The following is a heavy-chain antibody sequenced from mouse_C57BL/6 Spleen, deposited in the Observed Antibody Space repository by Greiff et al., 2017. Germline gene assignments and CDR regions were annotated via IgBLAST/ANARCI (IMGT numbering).Heavy chain of an antibody. CDR1: GYTFTSYW. CDR3: AREGAWYYGSSLYYYAMDY. D-gene: IGHD1-1*01. Sequence: QVQLQQPGAELVKPGASVKLSCKASGYTFTSYWMHWVKQRPGRGLEWIGRIDPNSGGTKYNEKFKSKATLTVDKASSTAYMQLSSLTAEDSAVYYGAREGAWYYGSSLYYYAMDYWGQGTSVTVSS. J-gene: IGHJ4*01. CDR2: IDPNSGGT. V-gene: IGHV1-72*01.